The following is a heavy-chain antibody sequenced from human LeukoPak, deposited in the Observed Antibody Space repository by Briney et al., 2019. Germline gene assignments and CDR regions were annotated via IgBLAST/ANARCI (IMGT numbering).Heavy chain of an antibody. D-gene: IGHD2-2*01. CDR2: IKQDGSEK. Sequence: GGSLRLSCAASGFTFSSYWMSWVRQAPGKGLEWVANIKQDGSEKYYVDSVKGRFTISRDNAKNSLYLQMNSLRAEDTAVYYCAREDPADIVVVPTPFDYWGQGTLVTVSS. V-gene: IGHV3-7*01. CDR1: GFTFSSYW. CDR3: AREDPADIVVVPTPFDY. J-gene: IGHJ4*02.